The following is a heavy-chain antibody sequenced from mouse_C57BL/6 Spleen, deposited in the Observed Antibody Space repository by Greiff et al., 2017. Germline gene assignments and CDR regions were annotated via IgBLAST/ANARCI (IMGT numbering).Heavy chain of an antibody. J-gene: IGHJ3*01. CDR2: IYPRSGNT. V-gene: IGHV1-81*01. D-gene: IGHD2-3*01. CDR1: GYTFTSYG. Sequence: QVQLQQSGAELARPGASVKLSCKASGYTFTSYGISWVKQRTGQGLEWIGEIYPRSGNTYYNEKFKGKATLTADKSSSTAYMELRSLTSEDSAVYFCARLYDGYYGVAYWGQGTLVTVSA. CDR3: ARLYDGYYGVAY.